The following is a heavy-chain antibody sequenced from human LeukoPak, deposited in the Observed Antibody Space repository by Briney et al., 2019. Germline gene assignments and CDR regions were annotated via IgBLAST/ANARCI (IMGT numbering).Heavy chain of an antibody. CDR1: DSSLTFYW. Sequence: GESLKISCKDFDSSLTFYWISWVRQMPGKGLEWMGKIALSDSQATYNPSFQGHVTISADKSINTVYLYWSSLEASDTAMYYGTWGTSSTKIDSWGQGTLVTVSS. D-gene: IGHD3-16*01. CDR2: IALSDSQA. CDR3: TWGTSSTKIDS. V-gene: IGHV5-10-1*01. J-gene: IGHJ4*02.